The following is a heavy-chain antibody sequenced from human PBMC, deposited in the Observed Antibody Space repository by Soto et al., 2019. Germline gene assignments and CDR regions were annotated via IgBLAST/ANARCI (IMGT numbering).Heavy chain of an antibody. CDR2: IKQDGSEI. Sequence: EVQLVESGGGLVQPGGSLRLSCAASGFTFSRYWMTWVRQAPGKGLEWVANIKQDGSEIYYVDSVKGRFTISRDNAENSLYLQMNSQRAEDTAVYYCARDPVCSGGSCYDYWGQGTLVTVSS. J-gene: IGHJ4*02. CDR3: ARDPVCSGGSCYDY. CDR1: GFTFSRYW. V-gene: IGHV3-7*01. D-gene: IGHD2-15*01.